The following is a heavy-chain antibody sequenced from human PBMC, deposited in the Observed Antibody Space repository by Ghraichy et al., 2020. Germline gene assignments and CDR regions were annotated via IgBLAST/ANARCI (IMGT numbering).Heavy chain of an antibody. Sequence: GGSLRLSCAVSGFSFSDYAMNWVRQVPGKGLEWVSGISASGGTTYYTDSVKGRFTISRDNSKKTLYLQLNGLRAEDSAVYFCAKDLRLYPRAFDIWGQGTMVTVSS. V-gene: IGHV3-23*01. D-gene: IGHD2-2*02. CDR1: GFSFSDYA. CDR2: ISASGGTT. CDR3: AKDLRLYPRAFDI. J-gene: IGHJ3*02.